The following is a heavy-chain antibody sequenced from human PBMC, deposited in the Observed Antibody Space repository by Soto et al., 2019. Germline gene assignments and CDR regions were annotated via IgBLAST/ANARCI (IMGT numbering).Heavy chain of an antibody. CDR3: ARGRRQQLVRSAASAWFDP. CDR1: GGSFSGNY. V-gene: IGHV4-34*01. Sequence: QVQLQQWGAGLLKPSETLSLTCAVYGGSFSGNYWSWIRQPPGKGLEWIGEINRSGSTNSNPSLKRRVPRSVDTSKHQFSLRLSSVTAADTAVYFCARGRRQQLVRSAASAWFDPWGQGTLVTVSS. D-gene: IGHD6-6*01. CDR2: INRSGST. J-gene: IGHJ5*02.